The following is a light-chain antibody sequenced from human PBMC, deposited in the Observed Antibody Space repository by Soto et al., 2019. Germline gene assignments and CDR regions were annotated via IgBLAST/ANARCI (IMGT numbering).Light chain of an antibody. CDR3: QQYYRPWT. V-gene: IGKV4-1*01. Sequence: DIVMTQSPDSLAVSLCEMATINCKSSQSVLYSSNNKKYLAWYQQKPGQPPKLLIYWTSTRESGVPDRFSGSGSGTYFTPTISSLQAEDVAVYYCQQYYRPWTFGQGTKVEIK. CDR1: QSVLYSSNNKKY. J-gene: IGKJ1*01. CDR2: WTS.